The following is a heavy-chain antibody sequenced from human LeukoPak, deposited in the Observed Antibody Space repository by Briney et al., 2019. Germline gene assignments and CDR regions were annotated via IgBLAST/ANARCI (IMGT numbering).Heavy chain of an antibody. Sequence: GGSLRLSCAASGFTFSNFGMTWVRQAPGKGLEWVSAISGSGGSTYYADSVKGRFTISRDNSKNTLYLQMNSLRAEDTAVYYCAKDRGIVVVMVDYWGQGTLVTVSS. CDR2: ISGSGGST. V-gene: IGHV3-23*01. CDR3: AKDRGIVVVMVDY. J-gene: IGHJ4*02. D-gene: IGHD3-22*01. CDR1: GFTFSNFG.